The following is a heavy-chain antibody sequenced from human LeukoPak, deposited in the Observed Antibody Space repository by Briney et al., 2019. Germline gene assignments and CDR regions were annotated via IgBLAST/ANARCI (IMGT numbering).Heavy chain of an antibody. CDR2: ISSSSSTI. Sequence: PGRSLRLSCAASGFTFSSYSMNWVRQAPGKGLEWVSYISSSSSTIYYADSVKGRFTISRDNAKNSLYLQMNSLRAEDTAVYYCARDGCSSTSCSWYYGMDVWGQGTAVTVSS. D-gene: IGHD2-2*01. CDR1: GFTFSSYS. J-gene: IGHJ6*02. V-gene: IGHV3-48*04. CDR3: ARDGCSSTSCSWYYGMDV.